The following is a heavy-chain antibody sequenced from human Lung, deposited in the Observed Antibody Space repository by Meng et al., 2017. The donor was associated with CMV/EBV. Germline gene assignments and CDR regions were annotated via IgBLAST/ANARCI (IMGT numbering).Heavy chain of an antibody. CDR1: GGPISSSGYY. Sequence: QLRVSGRGLVMPPGTRSLPCPVSGGPISSSGYYWGWIRQPPGKGLEWIGSIHYRGSTYYNPSLKGRVTISVDTSKNQFSLKVNSVTAADTAVYYCGREALSIAVASTDHWGQGTLVTVSS. CDR2: IHYRGST. J-gene: IGHJ4*02. V-gene: IGHV4-39*07. CDR3: GREALSIAVASTDH. D-gene: IGHD6-19*01.